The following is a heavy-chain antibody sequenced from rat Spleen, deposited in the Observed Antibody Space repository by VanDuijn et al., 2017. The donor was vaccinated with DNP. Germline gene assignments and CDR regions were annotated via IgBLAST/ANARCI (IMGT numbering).Heavy chain of an antibody. CDR3: TRRAYYFDY. Sequence: EVQLVESGGGLVQPGRSLKLSCAASGFTFSNYDMAWVRQAPTRGLEWVASISSTGGRTYYRDSVRGRFTVSRDNAKSSLYLQMNSLKSEDTATYYCTRRAYYFDYWGQGVMVTVSS. D-gene: IGHD4-1*01. V-gene: IGHV5-20*01. J-gene: IGHJ2*01. CDR1: GFTFSNYD. CDR2: ISSTGGRT.